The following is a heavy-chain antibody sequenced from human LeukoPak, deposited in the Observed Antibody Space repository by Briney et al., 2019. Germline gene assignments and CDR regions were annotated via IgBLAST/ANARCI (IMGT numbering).Heavy chain of an antibody. CDR3: ARHHHDYSDYIDY. D-gene: IGHD4-11*01. CDR2: ISYSGST. CDR1: GGSISSCY. J-gene: IGHJ4*02. Sequence: PSETLSLTCTVSGGSISSCYWSWIRQPPGKGLEWIGCISYSGSTNYNPSLKSRVTISVDTSKNQFSLKLSSVTAADTAVYYCARHHHDYSDYIDYWGQGTLVTVSS. V-gene: IGHV4-59*08.